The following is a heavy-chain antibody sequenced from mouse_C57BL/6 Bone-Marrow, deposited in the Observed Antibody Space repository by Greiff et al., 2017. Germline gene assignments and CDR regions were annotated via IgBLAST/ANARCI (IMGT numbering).Heavy chain of an antibody. CDR2: IDPSDSYT. CDR3: SILFITTVVAGAY. D-gene: IGHD1-1*01. Sequence: QVQLQQPGAELVRPGTSVKLSCKASGYTFTSYWMHWVKQRPGQGLEWIGVIDPSDSYTNYNQKFKGKATLTVDTSSSTAYMQLSSLTSEDSAVYYCSILFITTVVAGAYWGQGTLVTVSA. J-gene: IGHJ3*01. V-gene: IGHV1-59*01. CDR1: GYTFTSYW.